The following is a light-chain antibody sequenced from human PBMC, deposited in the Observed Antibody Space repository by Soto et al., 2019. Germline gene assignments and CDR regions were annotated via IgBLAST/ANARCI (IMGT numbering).Light chain of an antibody. J-gene: IGKJ1*01. CDR3: QQYGSSGT. Sequence: EIVLTQSPATLSLSPGERATLSCRASQSVSSYLAWYQQKPGQAPRLLIYDASNRATGIPARFSGSGSGTDFTLTISSLEPDDFAVYYCQQYGSSGTFGQGTKVDI. CDR2: DAS. V-gene: IGKV3-11*01. CDR1: QSVSSY.